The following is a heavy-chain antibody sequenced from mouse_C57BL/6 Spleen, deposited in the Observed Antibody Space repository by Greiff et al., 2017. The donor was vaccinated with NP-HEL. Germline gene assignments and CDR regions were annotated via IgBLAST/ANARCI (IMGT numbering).Heavy chain of an antibody. D-gene: IGHD1-1*01. CDR1: GDTGTSEG. CDR2: INPSRGYT. Sequence: QVQLQQSGAELAKPGASVKLSCKAAGDTGTSEGRNGVKQRPGQGREGRGDINPSRGYTYYNQKFKDKATLTEDKSTSTAYMQLSSLTYEDSAVYYCARGTTVQAYIDYWGKGTTLTVSS. CDR3: ARGTTVQAYIDY. J-gene: IGHJ2*01. V-gene: IGHV1-7*01.